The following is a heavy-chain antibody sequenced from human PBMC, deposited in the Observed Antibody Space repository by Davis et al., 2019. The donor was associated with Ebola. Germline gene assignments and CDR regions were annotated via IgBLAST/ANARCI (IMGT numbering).Heavy chain of an antibody. V-gene: IGHV3-30*03. CDR1: GFTFSSYG. J-gene: IGHJ6*02. Sequence: GESLKISCAASGFTFSSYGIHRVRQAPGKGLEWVAVISYDGSNKYYADSVKGRFTISRDNAKNSLYLQMNSLRAEDKAVYYCARDPGCSGGRCLFYYYYGMDVWGQGTTVTVSS. CDR2: ISYDGSNK. CDR3: ARDPGCSGGRCLFYYYYGMDV. D-gene: IGHD2-15*01.